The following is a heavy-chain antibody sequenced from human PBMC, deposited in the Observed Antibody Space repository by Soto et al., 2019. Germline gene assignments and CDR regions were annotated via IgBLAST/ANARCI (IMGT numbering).Heavy chain of an antibody. CDR2: ISAYNGNT. CDR1: GYTFTNYG. V-gene: IGHV1-18*04. CDR3: ARDGFNIYYYDSSGPRWFDP. Sequence: AASVKVSCKASGYTFTNYGINWVRQAPGQGLEWMGWISAYNGNTKYTQKLQGRVTVTTDTSTSTAYMELRSLISDDTAVYYCARDGFNIYYYDSSGPRWFDPWGQGTLVTVSS. D-gene: IGHD3-22*01. J-gene: IGHJ5*02.